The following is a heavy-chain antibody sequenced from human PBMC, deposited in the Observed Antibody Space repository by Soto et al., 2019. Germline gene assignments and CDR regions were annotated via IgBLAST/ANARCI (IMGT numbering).Heavy chain of an antibody. D-gene: IGHD3-10*01. Sequence: HPGGSLRLSCAASGFTFSNYAMSWVRQAPGKGLEWVSGISGSGDSTYYADSVEGRFTISRDNSKNTLYLQINSLRTEDAAVYYCAKDSYTVLRDRWLDPWGQGTLVTVSS. CDR1: GFTFSNYA. J-gene: IGHJ5*02. CDR2: ISGSGDST. V-gene: IGHV3-23*01. CDR3: AKDSYTVLRDRWLDP.